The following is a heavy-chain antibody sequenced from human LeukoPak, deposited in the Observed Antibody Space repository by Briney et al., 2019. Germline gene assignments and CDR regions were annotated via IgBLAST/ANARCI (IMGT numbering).Heavy chain of an antibody. CDR3: AKDLVVPAASYAFDI. J-gene: IGHJ3*02. V-gene: IGHV3-30*02. CDR1: GFTFSSYG. D-gene: IGHD2-2*01. CDR2: IRYDGSNK. Sequence: GGSLRLSCAASGFTFSSYGMHWVRQAPGKGLEWVAFIRYDGSNKYYADSVKGRFTISRDNSKNTLYLQMNSLRAEDTAVYYCAKDLVVPAASYAFDIWGQGTMVTVSS.